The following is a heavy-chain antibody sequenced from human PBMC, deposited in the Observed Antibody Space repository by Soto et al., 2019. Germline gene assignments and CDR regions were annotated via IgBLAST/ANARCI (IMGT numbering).Heavy chain of an antibody. V-gene: IGHV3-48*03. CDR1: GFTFSSYE. D-gene: IGHD3-22*01. J-gene: IGHJ4*02. CDR3: ARDNGGDYYDSSGYYQPFDY. CDR2: ISSSGSTI. Sequence: GGSLRLSCAASGFTFSSYEMNWVRQAPGKGLEWVSYISSSGSTIYYADSVKGRFTISRDNAKNSLYLQMNSLRAEDTAVYYCARDNGGDYYDSSGYYQPFDYWGQGTLVTVSS.